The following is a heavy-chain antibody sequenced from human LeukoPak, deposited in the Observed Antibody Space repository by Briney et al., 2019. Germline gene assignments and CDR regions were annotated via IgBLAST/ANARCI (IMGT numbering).Heavy chain of an antibody. CDR3: ADSGGY. CDR1: GGSISSNNYY. Sequence: SETLSLTCTVSGGSISSNNYYWSWIRQPAGKGLEWIGCIYTSGSTNYNPSLKSRVTISVDTSKNQFSLQLTSVTAADTAVYYCADSGGYWGQGTLVTVSS. D-gene: IGHD3-10*01. V-gene: IGHV4-61*02. CDR2: IYTSGST. J-gene: IGHJ4*02.